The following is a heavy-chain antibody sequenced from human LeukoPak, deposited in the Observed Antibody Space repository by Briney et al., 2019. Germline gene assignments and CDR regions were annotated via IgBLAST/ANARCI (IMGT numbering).Heavy chain of an antibody. CDR3: TSRLLWFGE. CDR2: IKSKTDGGTT. D-gene: IGHD3-10*01. Sequence: GGSLRPSCAASGFTFSNAWMSWVRQAPEKGLEWVGRIKSKTDGGTTAYAASVKGRFTISRDDSKNTLYLQMNSLKTEDTAVYYCTSRLLWFGEGGQGTLVTVSS. V-gene: IGHV3-15*01. J-gene: IGHJ4*02. CDR1: GFTFSNAW.